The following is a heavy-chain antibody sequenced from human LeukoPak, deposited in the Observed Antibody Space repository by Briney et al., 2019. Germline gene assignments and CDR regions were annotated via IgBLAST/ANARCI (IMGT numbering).Heavy chain of an antibody. V-gene: IGHV3-30-3*01. D-gene: IGHD3-22*01. Sequence: GRSLRLSCAASGFTFSSYAMHWVRQAPGKGLEWVAVISYDGSNKYYADSVKGRFTISRDNSKNTLYLQMNSLRAEDTAVYYCARELGYYDSSGYWGQGTLVTVSS. J-gene: IGHJ4*02. CDR2: ISYDGSNK. CDR1: GFTFSSYA. CDR3: ARELGYYDSSGY.